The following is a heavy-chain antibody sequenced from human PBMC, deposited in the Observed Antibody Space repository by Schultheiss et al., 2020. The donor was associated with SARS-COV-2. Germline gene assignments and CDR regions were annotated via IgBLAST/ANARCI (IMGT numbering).Heavy chain of an antibody. CDR2: IIPIFGTA. CDR3: ARDTVPVTGSSLVMDV. D-gene: IGHD1-26*01. J-gene: IGHJ6*02. CDR1: GYTFTGYY. V-gene: IGHV1-2*02. Sequence: ASVKVSCKASGYTFTGYYMHWVRQAPGQGLEWMGGIIPIFGTAIYAQKFQGRVTMNRDTSISTAYMELSRLRSDDTAVYYCARDTVPVTGSSLVMDVWGQGTTVTVSS.